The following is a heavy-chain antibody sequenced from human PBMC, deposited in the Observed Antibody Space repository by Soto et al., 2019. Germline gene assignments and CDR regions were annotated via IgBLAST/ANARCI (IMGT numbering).Heavy chain of an antibody. CDR1: GGTFSSYT. Sequence: QVQLVQSGAEVKEPGSSVKVSCKASGGTFSSYTISWVRQAPGQGLEWMGRIIPILGIANYAQKFQGRVTITADKSTSTAYMELSSLRSEDTAVYYCARARLAYCGGDCYRFDYWGQGTLVTVSS. CDR2: IIPILGIA. J-gene: IGHJ4*02. V-gene: IGHV1-69*02. CDR3: ARARLAYCGGDCYRFDY. D-gene: IGHD2-21*01.